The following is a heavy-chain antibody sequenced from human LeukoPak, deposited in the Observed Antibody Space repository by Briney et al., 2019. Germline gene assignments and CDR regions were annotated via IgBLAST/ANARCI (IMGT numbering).Heavy chain of an antibody. J-gene: IGHJ4*02. D-gene: IGHD6-19*01. Sequence: GGSLRLSCAASGFTFSSYSMNWVRQAPGKGLEWVSSISSSSSYIYYADSVKGRFTISRDNAKNSLYLQMNSLRAEDTAVYYCAGEPRFTGWEYSSGPTDYWGQGTLVTVSS. CDR3: AGEPRFTGWEYSSGPTDY. V-gene: IGHV3-21*01. CDR1: GFTFSSYS. CDR2: ISSSSSYI.